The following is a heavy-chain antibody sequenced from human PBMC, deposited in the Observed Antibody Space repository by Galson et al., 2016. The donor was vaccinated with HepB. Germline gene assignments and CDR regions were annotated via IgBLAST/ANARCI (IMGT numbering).Heavy chain of an antibody. Sequence: GKGLEWIGYIYYSGSTKYNPSLKSRVTISVDTSKNQFSLNLSSVTAADTAVYYCATLTYYYDSKAGAFDIWGQGTLVTVSS. D-gene: IGHD3-22*01. J-gene: IGHJ3*02. V-gene: IGHV4-61*07. CDR2: IYYSGST. CDR3: ATLTYYYDSKAGAFDI.